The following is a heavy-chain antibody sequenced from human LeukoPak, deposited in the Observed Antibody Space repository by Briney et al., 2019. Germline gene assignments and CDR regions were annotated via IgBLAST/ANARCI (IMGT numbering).Heavy chain of an antibody. CDR3: ARAAGNYFDY. Sequence: ASVKVSCKASDYTFTSYGISWVRQAPGQGLEWMGWISAYNGNTNYVQKLQGRVTMTTDTSTSTAYVELRSLRSDDTAVYYCARAAGNYFDYWGQGTLVTVSS. V-gene: IGHV1-18*01. CDR1: DYTFTSYG. CDR2: ISAYNGNT. J-gene: IGHJ4*02.